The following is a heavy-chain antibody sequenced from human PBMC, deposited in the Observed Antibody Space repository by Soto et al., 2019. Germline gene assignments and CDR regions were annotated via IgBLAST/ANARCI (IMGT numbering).Heavy chain of an antibody. D-gene: IGHD2-15*01. CDR2: MNPNSGNT. V-gene: IGHV1-8*01. CDR1: GYTLTGDD. J-gene: IGHJ6*03. Sequence: ASVKVSCKASGYTLTGDDIDWVRQATGQGLEWMGWMNPNSGNTGYAQKFQGRVTMTRNTSISTAYMELSSLRSEDTAVYYCARGNCSGGSCYYYYYYYMDVWGKGTTVTVSS. CDR3: ARGNCSGGSCYYYYYYYMDV.